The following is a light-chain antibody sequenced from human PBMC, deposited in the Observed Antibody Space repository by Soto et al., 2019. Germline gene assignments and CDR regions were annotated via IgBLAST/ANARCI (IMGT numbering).Light chain of an antibody. Sequence: DIVMTQSPDSLAVSLGERATINCKSSQSVLYSSNNKNYLSWYQQKPGQPPKLLIYWASTRESGVPDRFSGSGSGTDFTLTISSRQAEDVAFYYCQHYYHVPYTFGQGPKVEI. CDR2: WAS. V-gene: IGKV4-1*01. CDR3: QHYYHVPYT. CDR1: QSVLYSSNNKNY. J-gene: IGKJ2*01.